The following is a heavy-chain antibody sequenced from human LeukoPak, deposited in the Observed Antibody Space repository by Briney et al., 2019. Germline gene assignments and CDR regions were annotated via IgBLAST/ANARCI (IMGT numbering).Heavy chain of an antibody. Sequence: GGSLRLSCAASGFTFSSYEMNWVRQAPGKGLEWVSYISSSGSTIYYADSVKGRFTISRDNAKNSLYLQMNSLRAEDTAVYYCARGLSKDAFDIWGQGTMVTVSS. J-gene: IGHJ3*02. V-gene: IGHV3-48*03. CDR2: ISSSGSTI. CDR1: GFTFSSYE. D-gene: IGHD2/OR15-2a*01. CDR3: ARGLSKDAFDI.